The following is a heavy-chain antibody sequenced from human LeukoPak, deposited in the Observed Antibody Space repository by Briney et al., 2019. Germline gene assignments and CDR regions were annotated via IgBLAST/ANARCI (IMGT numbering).Heavy chain of an antibody. V-gene: IGHV3-66*01. CDR3: ARVAVSGPTEWFDS. J-gene: IGHJ5*01. D-gene: IGHD2-8*02. Sequence: GGSLRLSCAASGFTVSSNYMSWVRQAPGKGLEWVSVIYSGGSTYYADSVKGRFTISRDNSKNTLYLQMNSLRAEDTAVYYCARVAVSGPTEWFDSWGQGTLVIVSS. CDR2: IYSGGST. CDR1: GFTVSSNY.